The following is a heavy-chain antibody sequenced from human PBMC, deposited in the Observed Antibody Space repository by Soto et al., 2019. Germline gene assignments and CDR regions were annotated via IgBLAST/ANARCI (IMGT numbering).Heavy chain of an antibody. J-gene: IGHJ3*02. CDR1: GYTLTELS. D-gene: IGHD3-22*01. CDR2: FDPEDGET. CDR3: ATLLYYYDSSGYKVDI. Sequence: ASVKVSCKVSGYTLTELSMHWVRQAPGKGLEWMGGFDPEDGETIYAQKFQGRVTMTEDTSTDTAYMELSSLRSEDTAVYYCATLLYYYDSSGYKVDIWGQGTMVT. V-gene: IGHV1-24*01.